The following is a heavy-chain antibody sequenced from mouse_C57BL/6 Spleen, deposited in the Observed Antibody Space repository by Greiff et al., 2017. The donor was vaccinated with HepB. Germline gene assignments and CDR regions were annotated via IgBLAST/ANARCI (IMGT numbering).Heavy chain of an antibody. CDR1: GFTFSNYW. J-gene: IGHJ3*01. Sequence: EVQLVESGGGLVQPGGTMKLSCVASGFTFSNYWMNWVRQSPEKGLEWVAQIRLKSGNYATHYAGSVKGRFTISRDDSKSSVYLQMNNLMAEDTGIYYCTDYYGSSPWFAYWGQGTLVTVSA. CDR3: TDYYGSSPWFAY. V-gene: IGHV6-3*01. D-gene: IGHD1-1*01. CDR2: IRLKSGNYAT.